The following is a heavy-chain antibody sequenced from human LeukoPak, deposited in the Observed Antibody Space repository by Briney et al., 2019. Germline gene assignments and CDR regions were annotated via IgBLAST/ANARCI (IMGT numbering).Heavy chain of an antibody. CDR3: VKEMGTPGDY. D-gene: IGHD7-27*01. Sequence: GGSLRLSCSASGFPFSTYAMSWVRQAPAKGLEWVPTLTGGGSTIFYADSVKGRFTISRDNSANTLYLQMNSLRVEDTAVYYCVKEMGTPGDYWGQGTLVTVSS. CDR1: GFPFSTYA. J-gene: IGHJ4*02. CDR2: LTGGGSTI. V-gene: IGHV3-23*01.